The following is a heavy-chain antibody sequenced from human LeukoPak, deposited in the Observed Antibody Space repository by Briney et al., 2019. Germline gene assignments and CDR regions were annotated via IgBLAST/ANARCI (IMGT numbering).Heavy chain of an antibody. CDR3: ARNFGV. V-gene: IGHV3-48*02. Sequence: GGSLRLSCAASGFTFSNYKMNWVRQAPGKGLEWVSHIDTSSSTIYHADSVKGRFTISRDNAKNSLYLHMNSLRDEDTAVYYCARNFGVWGQGTLVTVSS. CDR1: GFTFSNYK. J-gene: IGHJ4*02. D-gene: IGHD2-8*01. CDR2: IDTSSSTI.